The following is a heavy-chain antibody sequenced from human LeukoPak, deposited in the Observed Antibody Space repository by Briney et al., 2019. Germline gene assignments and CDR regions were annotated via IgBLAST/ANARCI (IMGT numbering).Heavy chain of an antibody. Sequence: SETLSLTCTVSGGSISSSSYYWGWLRQPPGKGLEWIGSIYYSGSTYYNPSLKSRVTISVDTSKNQFSLKLSSVTAADTAVYYCASVLSGYPGRWGQGTLVTVSS. CDR1: GGSISSSSYY. V-gene: IGHV4-39*07. CDR2: IYYSGST. J-gene: IGHJ4*02. CDR3: ASVLSGYPGR. D-gene: IGHD5-12*01.